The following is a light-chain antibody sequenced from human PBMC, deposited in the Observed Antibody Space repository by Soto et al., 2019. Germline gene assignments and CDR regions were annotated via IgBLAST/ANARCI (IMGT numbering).Light chain of an antibody. CDR3: QNYFGVPLT. V-gene: IGKV1-27*01. CDR1: QGISDH. J-gene: IGKJ4*01. Sequence: DIQMTQSPSSLSASVGDRVTITCRASQGISDHLAWYQQKPGKPPKFLIYAASSLHSGVPSRFSGSGSGADYTLTINSLQPEDVASYYCQNYFGVPLTFGGGTEVEI. CDR2: AAS.